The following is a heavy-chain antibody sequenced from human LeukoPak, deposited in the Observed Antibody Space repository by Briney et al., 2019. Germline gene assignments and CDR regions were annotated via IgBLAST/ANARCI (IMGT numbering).Heavy chain of an antibody. J-gene: IGHJ4*02. CDR1: GFTFSSFE. V-gene: IGHV3-48*03. CDR3: AGHPGYHNNFDY. D-gene: IGHD5-12*01. CDR2: ISGSGSTF. Sequence: PGGSLRLSCAASGFTFSSFEMNWVRQAPGKGLEWISYISGSGSTFYYADSVRGRFTISRDNAKNSLYLQMNSLRAEDTAVYYCAGHPGYHNNFDYWGQGTLVTVSS.